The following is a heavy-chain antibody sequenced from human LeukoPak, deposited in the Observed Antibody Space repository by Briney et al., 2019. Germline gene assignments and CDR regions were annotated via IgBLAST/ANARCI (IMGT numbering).Heavy chain of an antibody. J-gene: IGHJ4*02. Sequence: GASVKVSCKASGYTFTDYYMHWVQQAPGKGLEWMGRVDPEDGETIYAEKFQGRVTITADTSTDTAYMELSSLRSEDTAVYYCARASLELLKFFDYWGQGTLVTVSS. CDR3: ARASLELLKFFDY. CDR2: VDPEDGET. CDR1: GYTFTDYY. D-gene: IGHD1-7*01. V-gene: IGHV1-69-2*01.